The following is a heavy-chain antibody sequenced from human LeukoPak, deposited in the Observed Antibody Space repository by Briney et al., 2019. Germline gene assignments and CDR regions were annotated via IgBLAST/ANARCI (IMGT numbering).Heavy chain of an antibody. CDR3: VRELREFRTGPDYFDY. J-gene: IGHJ4*02. CDR2: IIPIFGTA. Sequence: SVKVSCKASGGTFSSYAISWVRQAPGQGLEWMGGIIPIFGTANYAQKFQGRVTITADESTSTAYMELSSLRSEDTAVYYCVRELREFRTGPDYFDYWGQGTLVTVSS. CDR1: GGTFSSYA. V-gene: IGHV1-69*13. D-gene: IGHD1-14*01.